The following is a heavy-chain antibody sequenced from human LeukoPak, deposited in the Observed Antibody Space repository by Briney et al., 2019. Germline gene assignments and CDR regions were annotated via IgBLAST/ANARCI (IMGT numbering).Heavy chain of an antibody. CDR2: ISSSGTTI. J-gene: IGHJ4*02. D-gene: IGHD3-10*01. Sequence: GGSLRLSCAASGFTFSDYYMSWIRQAPGKGLEWVGFISSSGTTIYYADSVKGRFTISRDSAKKSLYLQMSSLRAEDTAVYYCARDHYFASGSYRADLDYWGQGTLVTVSS. V-gene: IGHV3-11*01. CDR1: GFTFSDYY. CDR3: ARDHYFASGSYRADLDY.